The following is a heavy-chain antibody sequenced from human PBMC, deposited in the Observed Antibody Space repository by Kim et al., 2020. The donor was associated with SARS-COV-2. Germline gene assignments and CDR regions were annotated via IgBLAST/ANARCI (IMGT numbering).Heavy chain of an antibody. J-gene: IGHJ3*02. D-gene: IGHD6-13*01. V-gene: IGHV4-59*01. CDR3: ARGRRQQLAGAFDI. Sequence: SETLSLTCTVSGGSISSYYWSWIRQPPGKGLEWIGYIYYSGSTNYNPSLKSRVTISVDTSKNQFSLKLSSVTAADTAVYYCARGRRQQLAGAFDIWGQGTMVTVSS. CDR2: IYYSGST. CDR1: GGSISSYY.